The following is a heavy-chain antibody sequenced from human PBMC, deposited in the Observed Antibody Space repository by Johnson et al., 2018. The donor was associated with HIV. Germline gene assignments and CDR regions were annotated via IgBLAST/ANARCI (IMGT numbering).Heavy chain of an antibody. V-gene: IGHV3-43D*03. CDR1: GFSFDDYA. J-gene: IGHJ3*02. D-gene: IGHD3-10*01. Sequence: VQLVESGGAVVQPGGSLRLSCAASGFSFDDYAMHWVRQVPGRGLQWVSLISWDGGNTHYADSVKGRFIISRDNSKNSLYLQMNVLRAEDTALYFCAKDSERYYYGSGDAFDIWGQGTMVTVFS. CDR2: ISWDGGNT. CDR3: AKDSERYYYGSGDAFDI.